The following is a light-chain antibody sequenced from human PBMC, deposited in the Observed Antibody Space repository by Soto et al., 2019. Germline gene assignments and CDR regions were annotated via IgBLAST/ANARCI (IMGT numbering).Light chain of an antibody. V-gene: IGKV3-15*01. Sequence: EIVMTQSPATRSVSPGERATLSCRASQSVSSNLAWYQQKPGQAPRLLIYGASTRATGIPARFSGSGSGTKFTLTIASLQPDDFATYYCQQYNSYSRTFGQGTKVDI. CDR3: QQYNSYSRT. CDR1: QSVSSN. J-gene: IGKJ1*01. CDR2: GAS.